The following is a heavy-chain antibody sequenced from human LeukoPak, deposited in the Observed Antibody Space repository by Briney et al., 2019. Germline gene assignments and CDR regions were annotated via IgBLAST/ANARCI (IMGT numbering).Heavy chain of an antibody. CDR3: AAVTKYYYYYYGMDV. V-gene: IGHV6-1*01. J-gene: IGHJ6*02. Sequence: SQTLSLTCAISGDSVSSNSAAWNCITQSPSRGLEWLGRTYYRSKWYNDYAVSVKSRITINPDTSKNQFSLQLNSVTPEDTAVYYRAAVTKYYYYYYGMDVWGQGTTVTVSS. CDR2: TYYRSKWYN. D-gene: IGHD4-17*01. CDR1: GDSVSSNSAA.